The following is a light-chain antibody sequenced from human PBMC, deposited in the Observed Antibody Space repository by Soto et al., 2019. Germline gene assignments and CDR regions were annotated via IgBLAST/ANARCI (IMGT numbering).Light chain of an antibody. CDR3: QQYRDWPXT. J-gene: IGKJ4*01. CDR1: QSVNSN. Sequence: EIVMTQSPGTLSVSPGERATLSCRASQSVNSNLAWYQQKPGQAPRLLIYDVSTRATGIPARLTGSGSGTEFTLTISSLQSEDFAVYYCQQYRDWPXTFXGGXKVAIK. CDR2: DVS. V-gene: IGKV3-15*01.